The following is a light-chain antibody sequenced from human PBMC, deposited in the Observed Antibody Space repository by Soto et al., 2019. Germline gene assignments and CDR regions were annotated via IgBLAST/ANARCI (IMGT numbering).Light chain of an antibody. Sequence: QSALTQPASVSGSPGQSITISCTGTSSDVGGYNYVSWYQQHPGKAPKLMIYDVSNRPSGVSNRFSGSKSGNTASLTISGLQAEDEADNYCSSYTSNSIPLYVFVTRSVVTVL. J-gene: IGLJ1*01. V-gene: IGLV2-14*01. CDR1: SSDVGGYNY. CDR2: DVS. CDR3: SSYTSNSIPLYV.